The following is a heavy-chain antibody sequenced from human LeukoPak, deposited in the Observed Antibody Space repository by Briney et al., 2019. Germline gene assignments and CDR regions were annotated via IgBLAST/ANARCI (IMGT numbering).Heavy chain of an antibody. CDR3: ARDQYSSSRSRSPSYWYFDL. J-gene: IGHJ2*01. Sequence: GASVKVSCKASGGTFSSYAISWVRQAPGQGLEWMGGIIPIFGTANYAQKFQGRVTITADESTSTAYMELSSLRSEDTAVYYCARDQYSSSRSRSPSYWYFDLWGRGTLVTVSS. CDR1: GGTFSSYA. V-gene: IGHV1-69*13. CDR2: IIPIFGTA. D-gene: IGHD6-13*01.